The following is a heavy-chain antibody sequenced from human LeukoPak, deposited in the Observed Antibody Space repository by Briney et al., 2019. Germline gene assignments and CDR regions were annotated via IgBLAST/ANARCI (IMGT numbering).Heavy chain of an antibody. D-gene: IGHD2-8*02. CDR3: AKDPGGSWDY. J-gene: IGHJ4*02. CDR1: GFTFNSYA. V-gene: IGHV3-23*01. Sequence: GGSLRLSCAASGFTFNSYAMTWVRQAPGKGLEWVSSISSGGGTTYYADSVKGRFTISRGNSKNTLYLQMNSLRAEDTAVYYCAKDPGGSWDYWGQGALVTVSS. CDR2: ISSGGGTT.